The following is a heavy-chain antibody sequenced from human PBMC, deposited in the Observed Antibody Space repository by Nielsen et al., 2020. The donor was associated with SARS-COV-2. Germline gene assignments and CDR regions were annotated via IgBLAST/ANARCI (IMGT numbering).Heavy chain of an antibody. CDR2: INHSGSA. CDR3: ARGYGLIDH. D-gene: IGHD3-10*01. Sequence: GSLRLSCAVYGGSFSGFSWTWIRQPPGKGLEWIGDINHSGSANYNPSLKSRVTILVDTSKNQFSLKLKSVTAADTAVYYCARGYGLIDHWGQGHLVTVSS. J-gene: IGHJ4*02. V-gene: IGHV4-34*01. CDR1: GGSFSGFS.